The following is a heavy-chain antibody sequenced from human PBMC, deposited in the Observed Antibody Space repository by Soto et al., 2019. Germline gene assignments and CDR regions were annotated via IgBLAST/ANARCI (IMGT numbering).Heavy chain of an antibody. Sequence: GGSLRLSCAASGFTFSSYAMSWVRQAPGKGLEWVSAISGSGGSTYYADSVKGRFTISRDNSKNTLYLQMNSLRAEDTAVYYCAKGLGYCSSTSCSSDYGDYVWFDYWGQGTLVTVSS. CDR2: ISGSGGST. D-gene: IGHD2-2*01. V-gene: IGHV3-23*01. CDR1: GFTFSSYA. CDR3: AKGLGYCSSTSCSSDYGDYVWFDY. J-gene: IGHJ4*02.